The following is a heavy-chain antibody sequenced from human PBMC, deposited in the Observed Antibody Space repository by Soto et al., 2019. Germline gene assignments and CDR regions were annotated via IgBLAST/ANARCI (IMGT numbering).Heavy chain of an antibody. J-gene: IGHJ4*02. CDR2: IYYSGST. Sequence: SSETLSLTCTVSGGSISSSSYYWGWIRQPPGKGLEWIGSIYYSGSTYYNPSLKSRVTISVDTSKNQFSLKLSSVTAADTAVYYCARRSYYGSGSYPPGFDYWGQGTLVTVSS. CDR1: GGSISSSSYY. D-gene: IGHD3-10*01. CDR3: ARRSYYGSGSYPPGFDY. V-gene: IGHV4-39*01.